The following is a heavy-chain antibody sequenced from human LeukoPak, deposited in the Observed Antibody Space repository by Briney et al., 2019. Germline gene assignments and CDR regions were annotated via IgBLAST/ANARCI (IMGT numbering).Heavy chain of an antibody. J-gene: IGHJ6*02. V-gene: IGHV4-34*01. CDR3: ARGSGYYYYYGMDV. CDR2: INHSGST. CDR1: GGSFSGYY. Sequence: SETLSLTCAVYGGSFSGYYWSWIRQPPGKGLEWIGEINHSGSTNYNPSLKSRATISVDTSKNQFSLKLSSVTAADTAVYYCARGSGYYYYYGMDVWGQGTTVTVSS. D-gene: IGHD3-10*01.